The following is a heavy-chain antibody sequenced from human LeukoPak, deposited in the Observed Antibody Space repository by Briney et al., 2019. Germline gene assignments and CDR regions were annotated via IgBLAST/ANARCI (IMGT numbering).Heavy chain of an antibody. J-gene: IGHJ5*02. CDR2: INSDGSIT. V-gene: IGHV3-74*01. CDR3: VTASATIATTGTSWFDP. CDR1: GFSFSNFW. D-gene: IGHD6-13*01. Sequence: GGPLRLPCAASGFSFSNFWMHWVRQAPGKGLVWVSRINSDGSITSYADSVKGRFTIPRDNAKNTLYLQMNSLRVEDTAVYYCVTASATIATTGTSWFDPWGQGTLVTVSS.